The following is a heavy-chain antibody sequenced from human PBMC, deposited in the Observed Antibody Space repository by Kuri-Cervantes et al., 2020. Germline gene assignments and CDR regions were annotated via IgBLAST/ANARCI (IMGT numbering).Heavy chain of an antibody. V-gene: IGHV3-53*01. Sequence: GGSLRLSCAASGFTVSSNYMSWVRQAPGKGLEWVSVIYSGGSTYYADSVKGRFTISRDNAKNSLYLQMNSLRAEDTAVYYCARAIRYCSGGSCYRGLNWYFDLWGRGTLVTVSS. D-gene: IGHD2-15*01. CDR3: ARAIRYCSGGSCYRGLNWYFDL. CDR2: IYSGGST. CDR1: GFTVSSNY. J-gene: IGHJ2*01.